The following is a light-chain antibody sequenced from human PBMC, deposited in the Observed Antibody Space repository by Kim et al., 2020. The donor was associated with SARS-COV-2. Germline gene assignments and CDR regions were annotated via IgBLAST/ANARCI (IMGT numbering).Light chain of an antibody. CDR1: SSNIGNNY. J-gene: IGLJ2*01. V-gene: IGLV1-51*01. CDR3: GTWDSSLSARWV. Sequence: QSVLTQPPSVSAAPGQKVTISCSGSSSNIGNNYVSWYQQLPGTAPKLLIYDNNKRPSGIPDRFSGSKSGTSATLGITGLQTGDEADYYCGTWDSSLSARWVFGGGTQLTVL. CDR2: DNN.